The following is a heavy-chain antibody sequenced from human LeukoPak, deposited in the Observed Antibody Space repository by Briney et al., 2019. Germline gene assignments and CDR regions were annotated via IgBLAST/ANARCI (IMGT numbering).Heavy chain of an antibody. CDR1: GGSISSYY. J-gene: IGHJ5*02. V-gene: IGHV4-59*01. Sequence: PSETLSLTCTVSGGSISSYYWSWIRQPPWKGLEWFGYIYYSGSTNYNPSLKSRVTISVDTSKNQFSLKLSSVTAADTAVYYCARARSGSQRWFDPWGQGTLVTVSS. CDR2: IYYSGST. CDR3: ARARSGSQRWFDP. D-gene: IGHD3-3*01.